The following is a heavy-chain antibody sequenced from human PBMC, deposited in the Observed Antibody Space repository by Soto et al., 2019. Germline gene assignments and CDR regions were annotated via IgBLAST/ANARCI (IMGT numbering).Heavy chain of an antibody. CDR2: IYTGGST. CDR1: GFSVSSNY. Sequence: GGSLRLSCAASGFSVSSNYMSWVRQAPGKGLEWVSVIYTGGSTYYADSVKGRFTISRDNSKNTLYLQMNSLRVEDTAVYYCARSINWPDWFDPWGQGILVTVSS. D-gene: IGHD1-1*01. CDR3: ARSINWPDWFDP. J-gene: IGHJ5*02. V-gene: IGHV3-53*01.